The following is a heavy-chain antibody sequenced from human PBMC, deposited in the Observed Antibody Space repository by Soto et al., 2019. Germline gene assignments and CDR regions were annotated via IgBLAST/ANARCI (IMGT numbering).Heavy chain of an antibody. CDR3: AKFLRALTITHSVDS. Sequence: PGGSLRLSCTASGFDFSTFGMHWVRQAPGKGLEWVAVISYGGNNEYYGDSMKGRFTSSRDNSKNTLYLQMNGLRDEETAIYYCAKFLRALTITHSVDSWVQGTRVTV. CDR2: ISYGGNNE. CDR1: GFDFSTFG. D-gene: IGHD4-17*01. V-gene: IGHV3-30*18. J-gene: IGHJ4*02.